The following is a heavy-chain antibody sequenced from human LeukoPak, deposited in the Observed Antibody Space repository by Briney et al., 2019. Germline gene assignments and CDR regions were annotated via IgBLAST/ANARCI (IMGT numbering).Heavy chain of an antibody. Sequence: SQTLSLTCAISGDSVSSNGAAWNWIRQSPTRGLEWLGRTMYRSKWYNDYAESVKSRIIINPDTSKNQFSLQLNSVTPEDTAVYYCARRLTQYDCFDPWGQGILVTVSS. CDR1: GDSVSSNGAA. CDR3: ARRLTQYDCFDP. CDR2: TMYRSKWYN. D-gene: IGHD2-2*01. V-gene: IGHV6-1*01. J-gene: IGHJ5*02.